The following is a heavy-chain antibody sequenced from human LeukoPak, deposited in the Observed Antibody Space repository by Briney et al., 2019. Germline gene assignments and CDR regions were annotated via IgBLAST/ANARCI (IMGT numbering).Heavy chain of an antibody. Sequence: GGSLRLSCGASGFTFSNYGMRWVRQAPGKGLEWAAGIRPDGSKIFYADSVEGRFTISRDSYKSPLDLNTNSLRAEDTAVYYRSKSVIPTAYQGTYYMDVWGKGTTVIASS. CDR3: SKSVIPTAYQGTYYMDV. CDR2: IRPDGSKI. CDR1: GFTFSNYG. J-gene: IGHJ6*03. D-gene: IGHD2-2*01. V-gene: IGHV3-30*02.